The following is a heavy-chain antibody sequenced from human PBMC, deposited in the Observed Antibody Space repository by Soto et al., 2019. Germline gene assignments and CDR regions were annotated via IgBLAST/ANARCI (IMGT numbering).Heavy chain of an antibody. CDR1: GFTFSSYG. CDR2: ISYDGSNK. CDR3: AKGFYSNDYYYYGMDV. J-gene: IGHJ6*02. D-gene: IGHD4-4*01. Sequence: GGSLRLSCAASGFTFSSYGMHWVRQAPGKGLEWVAVISYDGSNKYYADSVKGRFTISRDNSKNTLYLQMNSLRAEDTAVYYCAKGFYSNDYYYYGMDVWGQGTTVTVSS. V-gene: IGHV3-30*18.